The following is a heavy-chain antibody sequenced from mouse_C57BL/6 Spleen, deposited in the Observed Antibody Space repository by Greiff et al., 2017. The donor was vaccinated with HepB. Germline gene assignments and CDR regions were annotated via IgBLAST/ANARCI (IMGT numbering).Heavy chain of an antibody. Sequence: EVQGVESGGDLVKPGGSLKLSCAASGFTFSSYGMSWVRQTPDKRLEWVATISSGGSYTYYPDSVKGRFTISRDNAKNTLYLQMSSLKSEDTAMYYCARRGVITTVVADAMDYWGQGTSVTVSS. CDR1: GFTFSSYG. CDR3: ARRGVITTVVADAMDY. J-gene: IGHJ4*01. V-gene: IGHV5-6*01. CDR2: ISSGGSYT. D-gene: IGHD1-1*01.